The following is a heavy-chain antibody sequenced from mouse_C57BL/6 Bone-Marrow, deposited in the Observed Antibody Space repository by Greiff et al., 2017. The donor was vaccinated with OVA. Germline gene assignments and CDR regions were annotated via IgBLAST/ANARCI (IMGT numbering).Heavy chain of an antibody. J-gene: IGHJ1*03. CDR1: GYTFTSYG. V-gene: IGHV1-81*01. CDR3: VRCVVTTFWYFDV. CDR2: IYPRSGNT. D-gene: IGHD2-2*01. Sequence: VQLQQSGAELARPGASVKLSCKASGYTFTSYGISWVKQRPGQGLEWIGEIYPRSGNTYYNEKFKAKATLTADKSSSTAYMEISRLTSDASAVYFCVRCVVTTFWYFDVWGTGTTVTVSS.